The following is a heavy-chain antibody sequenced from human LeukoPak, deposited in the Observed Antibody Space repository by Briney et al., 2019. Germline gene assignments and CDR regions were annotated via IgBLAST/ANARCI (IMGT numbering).Heavy chain of an antibody. Sequence: GGSLRLSCAASGFTFSSNAMSWVRQAPGKGLEWVSSFSGSGGSTFYADSVKGRFTISRDNSKNTPYLQMNSLRVEDTAVYYCAKSGYNRFDYWGQGTLVTVSS. J-gene: IGHJ4*02. CDR1: GFTFSSNA. CDR3: AKSGYNRFDY. D-gene: IGHD5-24*01. V-gene: IGHV3-23*01. CDR2: FSGSGGST.